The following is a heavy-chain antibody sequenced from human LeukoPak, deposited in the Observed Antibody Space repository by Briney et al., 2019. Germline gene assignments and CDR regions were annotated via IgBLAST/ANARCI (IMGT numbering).Heavy chain of an antibody. D-gene: IGHD3-10*01. V-gene: IGHV3-30*04. J-gene: IGHJ4*02. CDR3: ARASYYYGSGSTGYFDY. CDR1: GFTFSSYA. Sequence: GGSLRLSCAASGFTFSSYAMHWVRQAPGKGLEWVAVISYDGSNKYYADSVKGRFSISRDNSKNTLYLQMNSLRAEDTAVYYCARASYYYGSGSTGYFDYWGQGTLVTVSS. CDR2: ISYDGSNK.